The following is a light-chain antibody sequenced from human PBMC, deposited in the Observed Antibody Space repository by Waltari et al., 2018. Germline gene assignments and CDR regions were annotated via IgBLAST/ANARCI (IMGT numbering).Light chain of an antibody. V-gene: IGLV3-25*03. Sequence: SSELTQPPSVSVSPGQPATITCSGDALADQYISWYQQRPGQAPELVIKKDTERPSGIPERFSGSNSGTTATLTISGVQAEDGADYYCQSADVSNTYPWGFGGGTRLTVL. CDR3: QSADVSNTYPWG. CDR2: KDT. J-gene: IGLJ3*02. CDR1: ALADQY.